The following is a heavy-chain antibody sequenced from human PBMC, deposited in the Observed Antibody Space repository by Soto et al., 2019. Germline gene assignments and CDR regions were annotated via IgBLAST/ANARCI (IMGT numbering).Heavy chain of an antibody. D-gene: IGHD2-15*01. CDR3: TTEVFGYCSGGSCPDAFDI. V-gene: IGHV3-15*01. Sequence: GGSLRLSCAASGFTFSNAWMSWVRQAPGKGLEWVGRIKSKTDGGTTDYAAPVKGRFTISRDDSKNTLYLQMNSLKTEDTAMYYCTTEVFGYCSGGSCPDAFDIWGQGTMVTVSS. J-gene: IGHJ3*02. CDR1: GFTFSNAW. CDR2: IKSKTDGGTT.